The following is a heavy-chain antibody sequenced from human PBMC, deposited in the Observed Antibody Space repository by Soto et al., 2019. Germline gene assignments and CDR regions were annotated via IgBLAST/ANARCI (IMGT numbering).Heavy chain of an antibody. D-gene: IGHD6-25*01. V-gene: IGHV3-30*18. Sequence: QVQLLESGGGVVQPGRSLKLSCTTSGFTFSLYGMHWVRQAPGKGLEWLAVISFDGKNRYYADSVKGRFTISRDNSKTTLFLQMSNLRADDTAVYFGAKGAQAAAVLDHWGQGALVTVAS. CDR3: AKGAQAAAVLDH. CDR1: GFTFSLYG. CDR2: ISFDGKNR. J-gene: IGHJ4*02.